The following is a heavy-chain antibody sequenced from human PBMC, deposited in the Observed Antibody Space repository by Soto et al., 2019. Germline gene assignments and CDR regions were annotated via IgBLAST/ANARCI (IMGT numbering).Heavy chain of an antibody. V-gene: IGHV3-9*01. Sequence: CLRLSCAASGFTFDDYAMHWVRQAPGKGPEWVSGISWDSTSIGYADSVKGRFTISRDNAKKSLYLQMNSLRAEDTAVYFCAKDFTTMVRLCDYWGQGTLVTVSS. J-gene: IGHJ4*02. CDR3: AKDFTTMVRLCDY. CDR2: ISWDSTSI. D-gene: IGHD5-18*01. CDR1: GFTFDDYA.